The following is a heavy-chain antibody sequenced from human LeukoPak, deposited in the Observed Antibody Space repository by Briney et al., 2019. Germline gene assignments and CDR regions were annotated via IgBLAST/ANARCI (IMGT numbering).Heavy chain of an antibody. D-gene: IGHD6-19*01. J-gene: IGHJ4*02. CDR2: IIPILGIA. CDR3: ARVAAGSSGFDY. V-gene: IGHV1-69*04. CDR1: GGTFSSYA. Sequence: SVKVSCKASGGTFSSYAISWVRQAPGQGLEWMGRIIPILGIANYAQRFQGRVTITADKSTSTAYMELSSLRSEDTAVYYCARVAAGSSGFDYWGQGTLVTVSS.